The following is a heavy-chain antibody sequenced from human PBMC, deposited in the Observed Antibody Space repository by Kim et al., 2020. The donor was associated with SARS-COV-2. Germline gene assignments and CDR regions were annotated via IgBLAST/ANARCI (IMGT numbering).Heavy chain of an antibody. CDR3: VRSLGVFTDDAFDI. Sequence: GGSLRLSCAASGFTFTNYTMNWVRQAPGKGLEWVSSISSSSGYIYYADSVKGRFTISRDNAKKSLYLQMNSLRAEDTAVFYCVRSLGVFTDDAFDIWGQG. J-gene: IGHJ3*02. V-gene: IGHV3-21*01. CDR2: ISSSSGYI. D-gene: IGHD6-13*01. CDR1: GFTFTNYT.